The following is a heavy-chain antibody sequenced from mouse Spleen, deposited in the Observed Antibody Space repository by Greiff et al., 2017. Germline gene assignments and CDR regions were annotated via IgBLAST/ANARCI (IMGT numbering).Heavy chain of an antibody. V-gene: IGHV1-59*01. CDR2: IDPSDSYT. CDR1: GYTFTSYW. J-gene: IGHJ3*01. CDR3: YVEFAY. Sequence: QVQLQQPGAELVRPGTSVKLSCKASGYTFTSYWMHWVKQRPGQGLEWIGVIDPSDSYTNYNQKFKGKATLTVDTSSSTAYMQLSSLTSEDSAVYYCYVEFAYWGQGTLVTVSA.